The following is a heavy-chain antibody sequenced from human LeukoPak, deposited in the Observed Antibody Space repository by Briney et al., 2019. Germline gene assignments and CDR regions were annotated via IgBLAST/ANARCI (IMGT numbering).Heavy chain of an antibody. CDR2: ISDSGGST. CDR3: AKSSSGFYRRFDY. CDR1: GFTFSDYA. Sequence: GGSLRLSCAASGFTFSDYAMSWVRQAPGKGLEWVSVISDSGGSTYYADCVRGRFTISRDNSKNTLYLQMNSLRAEDTAIYYCAKSSSGFYRRFDYWGQGTLVTVSS. D-gene: IGHD3-22*01. V-gene: IGHV3-23*01. J-gene: IGHJ4*02.